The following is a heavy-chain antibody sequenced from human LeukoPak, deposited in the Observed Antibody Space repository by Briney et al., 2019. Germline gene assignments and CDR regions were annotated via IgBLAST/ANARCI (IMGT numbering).Heavy chain of an antibody. V-gene: IGHV4-30-2*02. CDR2: IYHSGST. Sequence: SQTLSLTCTVSGGSISGGGYYWSWLRQPPGKGLEWIGYIYHSGSTYYNPSLKSRVTISVDASKNQFSLKLSSVTAADTAVYYCARLQNDPYYDILTGYYLFDYWGQGTLVTVPS. D-gene: IGHD3-9*01. CDR1: GGSISGGGYY. CDR3: ARLQNDPYYDILTGYYLFDY. J-gene: IGHJ4*02.